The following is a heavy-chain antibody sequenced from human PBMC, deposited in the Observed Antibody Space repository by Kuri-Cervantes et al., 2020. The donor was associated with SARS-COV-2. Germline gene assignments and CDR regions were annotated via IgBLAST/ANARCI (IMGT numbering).Heavy chain of an antibody. CDR1: GFTVSTKY. CDR2: IYSGGST. Sequence: LSLTCAASGFTVSTKYMSWVRQAPGKGLEWVSVIYSGGSTYYADSVKGRFSISRDSSKNTLYLQMNSLRAEDTAVYYCARDARYCSSTSCYQGGGWFDPWGQGTLVTVSS. CDR3: ARDARYCSSTSCYQGGGWFDP. D-gene: IGHD2-2*01. J-gene: IGHJ5*02. V-gene: IGHV3-66*01.